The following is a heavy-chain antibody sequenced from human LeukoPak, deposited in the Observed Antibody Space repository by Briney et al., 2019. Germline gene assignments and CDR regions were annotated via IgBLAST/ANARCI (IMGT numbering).Heavy chain of an antibody. CDR2: IYYSGST. J-gene: IGHJ4*02. Sequence: SETLSLTCTVSGGSISSYYWSWIRQPPGKGLEWIGYIYYSGSTNYNPSLKSRVTISVDTSKNQFSLKLCSVTAADTAVYYCARDVGIAAATDYWGQGTLVTVSS. CDR3: ARDVGIAAATDY. D-gene: IGHD6-13*01. V-gene: IGHV4-59*13. CDR1: GGSISSYY.